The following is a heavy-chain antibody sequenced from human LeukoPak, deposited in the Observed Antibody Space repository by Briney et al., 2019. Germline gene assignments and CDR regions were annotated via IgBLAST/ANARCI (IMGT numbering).Heavy chain of an antibody. Sequence: SVKVSCKASGGTFSSYAISWVRQAPRQGLEWMGGIIPIFGTANYARKFQGRVTITADESTSTAYMELSSLRSEDTAVYYCARGAFMVRRNHYYGMDVWGKGTTVTVSS. CDR3: ARGAFMVRRNHYYGMDV. J-gene: IGHJ6*04. CDR2: IIPIFGTA. D-gene: IGHD3-10*01. V-gene: IGHV1-69*13. CDR1: GGTFSSYA.